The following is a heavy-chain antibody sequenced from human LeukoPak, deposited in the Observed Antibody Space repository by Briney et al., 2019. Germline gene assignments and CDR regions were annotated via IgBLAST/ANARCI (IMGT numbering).Heavy chain of an antibody. D-gene: IGHD3-22*01. CDR1: GGSISGYF. V-gene: IGHV4-4*09. J-gene: IGHJ6*03. CDR2: IHTIET. Sequence: SETLSPTCTISGGSISGYFGTWIRQVSGKGLEWIGYIHTIETKYNPSLQSRVSMSIDTSKNQFSLNLRSVTAADTAVYYCARGLRDEERYYKYYYMDVWGKGTTVTVSS. CDR3: ARGLRDEERYYKYYYMDV.